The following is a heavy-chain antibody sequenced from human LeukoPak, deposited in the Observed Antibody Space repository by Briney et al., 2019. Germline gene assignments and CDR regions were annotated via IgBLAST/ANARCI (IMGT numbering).Heavy chain of an antibody. CDR1: GFTFSSYA. V-gene: IGHV3-30*04. J-gene: IGHJ4*02. D-gene: IGHD3-10*01. Sequence: VRSLRLSCAASGFTFSSYAMHWVRQAPGEGLEWVAVISYDGGNNYYADSVKGRFTISRDNSKNTLYLQMNSLRAEDTAVYYCVRDSNYYGSGSYMDYWGQGTLLTVSS. CDR2: ISYDGGNN. CDR3: VRDSNYYGSGSYMDY.